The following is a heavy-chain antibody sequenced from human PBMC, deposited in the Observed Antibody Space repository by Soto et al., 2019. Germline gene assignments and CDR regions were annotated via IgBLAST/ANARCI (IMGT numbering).Heavy chain of an antibody. D-gene: IGHD6-19*01. J-gene: IGHJ4*02. CDR1: GFTFPTSA. CDR2: VWSDGSSE. Sequence: GGSLRLSCAASGFTFPTSAIHWVRQAPGEGLEWLAIVWSDGSSEYNADSVKGRIAVSRDKSKNTVSLEMHSLRVEDTAVYYCAKDKYSSGSGGIDSWGQGTLVTVSS. V-gene: IGHV3-33*03. CDR3: AKDKYSSGSGGIDS.